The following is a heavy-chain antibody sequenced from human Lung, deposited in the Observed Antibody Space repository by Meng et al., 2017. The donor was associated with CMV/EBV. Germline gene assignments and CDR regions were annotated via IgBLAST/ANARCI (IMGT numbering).Heavy chain of an antibody. Sequence: SVKVSCXASGYTFTGYYMHWVRQAPGQGLEWMGWINPNSGGTNYAQKFQGRVTMTRDTSISTAYMALSRLRSDDTAVYYCARDRLRFLEWSYGMDVWGQGTTVTGSS. CDR1: GYTFTGYY. CDR3: ARDRLRFLEWSYGMDV. J-gene: IGHJ6*02. CDR2: INPNSGGT. D-gene: IGHD3-3*01. V-gene: IGHV1-2*02.